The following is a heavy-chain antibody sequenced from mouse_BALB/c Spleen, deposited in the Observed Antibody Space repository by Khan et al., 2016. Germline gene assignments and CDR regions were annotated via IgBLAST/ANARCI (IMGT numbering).Heavy chain of an antibody. Sequence: QIQLVQSGPELKKPGETVKISCKASGYTFTNYGMNWVKQAPGKGLKWMGWINTSTGEAAYSDDFKGRFAFSLETSASTAYLQINNLKNEDMATYFCARDHGSSYGWLSYWGQGTLVTVSA. CDR2: INTSTGEA. D-gene: IGHD1-1*01. CDR3: ARDHGSSYGWLSY. CDR1: GYTFTNYG. V-gene: IGHV9-1*02. J-gene: IGHJ3*01.